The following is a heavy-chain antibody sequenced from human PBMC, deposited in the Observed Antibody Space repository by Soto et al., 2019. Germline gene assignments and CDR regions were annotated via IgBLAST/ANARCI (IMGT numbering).Heavy chain of an antibody. CDR1: GGTFSSYT. J-gene: IGHJ4*02. V-gene: IGHV1-69*02. CDR2: IIPILGIA. Sequence: SVKVSCKASGGTFSSYTISWVRQAPGQGLEWMGRIIPILGIANYAQKFQGRVTITADKSTSTAYMELSSLRSEDTAVYYCARVLVKVGYAFAYWGQGTLVTVSS. D-gene: IGHD5-12*01. CDR3: ARVLVKVGYAFAY.